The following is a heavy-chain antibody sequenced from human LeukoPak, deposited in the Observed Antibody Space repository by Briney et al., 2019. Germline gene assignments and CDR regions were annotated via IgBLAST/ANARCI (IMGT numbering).Heavy chain of an antibody. V-gene: IGHV4-39*07. CDR2: IYYSGST. J-gene: IGHJ2*01. CDR3: AKEVQMGGVWTYFDL. CDR1: GGSISSSSYY. Sequence: SETLSLTCTVSGGSISSSSYYWGWIRQPPGKGLEWIGSIYYSGSTYYNPSLKSRVTISVDTSKNQFSLKLSSVTAADTAVYYCAKEVQMGGVWTYFDLWGRGTLVTVSS. D-gene: IGHD2-8*02.